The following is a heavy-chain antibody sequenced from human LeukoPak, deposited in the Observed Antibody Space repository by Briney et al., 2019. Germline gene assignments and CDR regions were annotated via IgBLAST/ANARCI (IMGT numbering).Heavy chain of an antibody. CDR1: GGSISSGGYY. Sequence: SEPLSLTCTVSGGSISSGGYYWSWIRQHPGKGLEWIGYIYYSGSTYYNPSLKSRVTISVDTSKNQFSLKLSSVTAADTAVYYCARSRQRDYDSNPAIDYWGQGTLVTVSS. V-gene: IGHV4-31*03. CDR3: ARSRQRDYDSNPAIDY. CDR2: IYYSGST. J-gene: IGHJ4*02. D-gene: IGHD3-22*01.